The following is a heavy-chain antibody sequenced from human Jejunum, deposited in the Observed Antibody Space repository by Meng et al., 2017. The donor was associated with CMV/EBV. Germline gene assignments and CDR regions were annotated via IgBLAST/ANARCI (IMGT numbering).Heavy chain of an antibody. CDR2: IFFDGTT. Sequence: VAGGYIRSSSFYWGWVRQLPGGGLEWFGSIFFDGTTYYNPSLRSRVTISIDTSKNQFSLRLSSVTAADTAVYFCARRNNWNYEIDYWGQGTLVTVSS. CDR3: ARRNNWNYEIDY. D-gene: IGHD1-7*01. CDR1: GGYIRSSSFY. V-gene: IGHV4-39*07. J-gene: IGHJ4*02.